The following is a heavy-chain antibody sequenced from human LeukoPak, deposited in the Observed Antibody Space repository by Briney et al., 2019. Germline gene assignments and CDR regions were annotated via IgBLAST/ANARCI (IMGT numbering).Heavy chain of an antibody. Sequence: SETLSLTWTVAGDSIRSHYWSWIRQPPGKGLECIGYVYYSGIPNYNPSLKSRVTISVDTSKNQLSLKLTSATTADTAVYYCARRARLFDYWGQGTQVTVSS. D-gene: IGHD4-11*01. CDR1: GDSIRSHY. V-gene: IGHV4-59*11. CDR3: ARRARLFDY. CDR2: VYYSGIP. J-gene: IGHJ4*02.